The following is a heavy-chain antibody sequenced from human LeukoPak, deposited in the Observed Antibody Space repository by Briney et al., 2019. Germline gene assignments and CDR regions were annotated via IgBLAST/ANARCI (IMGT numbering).Heavy chain of an antibody. CDR2: IFYSGIT. J-gene: IGHJ5*02. Sequence: SETLSLTCTVSGGSISSYYWNWIRQPPGKELDWIGYIFYSGITNYNPSLKSRVTISVDTSKKQFSLKLTSVTAADTAVYYCARDSGSYPHWFAPWGQGTLVTVSS. D-gene: IGHD1-26*01. CDR3: ARDSGSYPHWFAP. V-gene: IGHV4-59*01. CDR1: GGSISSYY.